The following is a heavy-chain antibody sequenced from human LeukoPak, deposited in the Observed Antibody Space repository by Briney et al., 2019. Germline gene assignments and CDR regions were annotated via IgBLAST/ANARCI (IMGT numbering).Heavy chain of an antibody. J-gene: IGHJ4*02. CDR1: GFTFSNAW. CDR2: ISSSSSYI. Sequence: GGSLRLSCAASGFTFSNAWMNWVRQAPGKGLEWVSSISSSSSYIYYADSVKGRFTISRDNAKNSLYLQMNSLRAEDTAVYYCARDQEAVAGHDYWGQGTLVTVSS. CDR3: ARDQEAVAGHDY. V-gene: IGHV3-21*01. D-gene: IGHD6-19*01.